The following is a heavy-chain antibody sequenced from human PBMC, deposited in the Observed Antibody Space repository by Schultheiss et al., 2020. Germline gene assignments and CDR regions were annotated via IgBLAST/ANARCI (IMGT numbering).Heavy chain of an antibody. CDR1: GYTFTSYG. D-gene: IGHD2-21*02. V-gene: IGHV1-18*01. CDR3: ARWGVTNWFDP. J-gene: IGHJ5*02. Sequence: GGSLRLSCKASGYTFTSYGISWVRQAPGQGLEWMGWISAYNGNTNYAQKLQGRVTMTTDTSTSTAYMELRSLRSDDTAVYYCARWGVTNWFDPWGQGTLVTVSS. CDR2: ISAYNGNT.